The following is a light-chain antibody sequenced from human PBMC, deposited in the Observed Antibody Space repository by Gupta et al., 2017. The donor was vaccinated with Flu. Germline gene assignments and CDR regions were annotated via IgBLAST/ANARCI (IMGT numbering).Light chain of an antibody. CDR1: NIGSKS. V-gene: IGLV3-21*02. CDR2: EDS. CDR3: QVWDSSSDLYV. Sequence: SYVLTQPPSVSVAPGQTARITCGGNNIGSKSVHWYQQESGPATVLVVDEDSDRPSGIPERFSGSNSGNTATLTISRVEAGDEADYYCQVWDSSSDLYVFGTGTKVTVL. J-gene: IGLJ1*01.